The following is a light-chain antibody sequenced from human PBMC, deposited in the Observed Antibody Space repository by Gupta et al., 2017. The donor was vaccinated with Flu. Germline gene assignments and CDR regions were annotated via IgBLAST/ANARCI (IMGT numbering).Light chain of an antibody. Sequence: GERATLSCRASQSVKGALAWYQQKAGQAPRLLVYDASNRAAGIPVKFSGSGSGTDFTLTISNLEPEDFAVYYCQQRADWPLTFGGGTKVEIK. CDR2: DAS. CDR3: QQRADWPLT. J-gene: IGKJ4*01. V-gene: IGKV3-11*01. CDR1: QSVKGA.